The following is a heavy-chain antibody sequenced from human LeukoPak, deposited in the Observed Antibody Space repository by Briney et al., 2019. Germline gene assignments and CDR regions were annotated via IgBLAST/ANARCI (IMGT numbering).Heavy chain of an antibody. V-gene: IGHV1-69*05. CDR1: GGTLSSYA. J-gene: IGHJ2*01. Sequence: SVKVSCKASGGTLSSYAISWVRQAPGQGLEWMGRIIPIFGTANYAQKFQGRVTITTDESTSTAYMELSSLRSEDTAVYYCASGETTVTTSTDWYFDLWGRGTLVTVSS. D-gene: IGHD4-17*01. CDR3: ASGETTVTTSTDWYFDL. CDR2: IIPIFGTA.